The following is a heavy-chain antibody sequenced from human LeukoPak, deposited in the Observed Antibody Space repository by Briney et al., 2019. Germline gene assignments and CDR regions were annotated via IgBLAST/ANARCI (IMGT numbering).Heavy chain of an antibody. CDR1: GFNFGAYT. V-gene: IGHV3-21*06. J-gene: IGHJ4*02. D-gene: IGHD3-22*01. CDR2: IFSRSESI. Sequence: GGSLRLSCAASGFNFGAYTINWVRQAPGKGLEWVSCIFSRSESILYADSVKGRFSISRDNAKNLLYLQMDSPRVEDTAVYYCARDFFHSSESRPFDYWGQGTLVTVSS. CDR3: ARDFFHSSESRPFDY.